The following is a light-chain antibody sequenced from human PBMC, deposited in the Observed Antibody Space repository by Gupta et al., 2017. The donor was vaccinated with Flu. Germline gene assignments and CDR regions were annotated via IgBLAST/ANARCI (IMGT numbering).Light chain of an antibody. CDR3: HQYSSYPIT. V-gene: IGKV1-5*03. CDR1: PSISSW. J-gene: IGKJ5*01. CDR2: SAS. Sequence: GDRVTITCRASPSISSWLAWYQQKPGKGPKLLIYSASTLHDGVSSRFSGSGSGREFTLTITNLQSDDAATYFCHQYSSYPITFGQGTRL.